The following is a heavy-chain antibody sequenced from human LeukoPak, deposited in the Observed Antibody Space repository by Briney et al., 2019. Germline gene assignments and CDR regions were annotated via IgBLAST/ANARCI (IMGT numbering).Heavy chain of an antibody. V-gene: IGHV4-59*01. CDR2: IYYSGST. CDR1: GGSISSYY. CDR3: AGGNYGDYYF. D-gene: IGHD4-17*01. J-gene: IGHJ4*02. Sequence: SETLSLTCTVSGGSISSYYWSWIRQPPGKGLEWIGYIYYSGSTNYNPSLKSRVTISVDTSKNQFSLKLSSMTAADTAVYYCAGGNYGDYYFWGQGTLVTVSS.